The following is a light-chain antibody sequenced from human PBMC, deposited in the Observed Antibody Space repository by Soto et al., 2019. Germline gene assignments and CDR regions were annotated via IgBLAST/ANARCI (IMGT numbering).Light chain of an antibody. Sequence: EIVLTQSPATLSLSPGEGATLSCRASQSVRTYLSWYQQRPGQAPRLLIYDASDGATGIPTRFSGSGSGTDFTLSISSLEPEDFAVYYCQQRSNWPWTFGQGTKVEIK. J-gene: IGKJ1*01. V-gene: IGKV3-11*01. CDR2: DAS. CDR1: QSVRTY. CDR3: QQRSNWPWT.